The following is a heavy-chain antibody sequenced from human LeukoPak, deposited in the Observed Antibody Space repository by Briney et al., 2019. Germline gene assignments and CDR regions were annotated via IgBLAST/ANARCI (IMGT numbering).Heavy chain of an antibody. Sequence: GGSLRLSCAASGFTFNTYTMNWVRQAPGKGLEWVSSITSGNHIFYADSVRGRFTISRDYAKNLLFLQMNSLRDEDTAVYYCARDPEAGGFDYWGQGTLVTVSS. J-gene: IGHJ4*02. D-gene: IGHD1-26*01. V-gene: IGHV3-21*06. CDR1: GFTFNTYT. CDR2: ITSGNHI. CDR3: ARDPEAGGFDY.